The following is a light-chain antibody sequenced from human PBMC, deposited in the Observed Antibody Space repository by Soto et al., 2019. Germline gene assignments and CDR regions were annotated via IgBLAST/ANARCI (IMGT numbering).Light chain of an antibody. CDR1: QSVSSNY. CDR2: GAS. V-gene: IGKV3-20*01. J-gene: IGKJ2*01. CDR3: QQYGSSPRNT. Sequence: EIVLTQSPGTLSVSPGERVTLSCRASQSVSSNYLAWYQQRPGQAPRLLIFGASYRATGIPDRFSGSGSGTDFTLTISRLEPEDFAVYYCQQYGSSPRNTFGQGTKLEIK.